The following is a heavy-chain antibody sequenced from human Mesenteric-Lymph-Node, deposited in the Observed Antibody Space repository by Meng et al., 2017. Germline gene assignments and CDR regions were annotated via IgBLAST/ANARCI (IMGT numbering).Heavy chain of an antibody. J-gene: IGHJ5*02. Sequence: QVQLQESAPGLVKPSQTLSLTCTVSGGSVSSRSSYWSWIRQPPGKGLEWIGYIYYSGTTSYNPSLRSRVTISVDRSKNQFSLNLTSVTAADTAVYYCARESWIQEWLGFDPWGQGTLVTVSS. D-gene: IGHD5-18*01. CDR2: IYYSGTT. CDR1: GGSVSSRSSY. V-gene: IGHV4-61*01. CDR3: ARESWIQEWLGFDP.